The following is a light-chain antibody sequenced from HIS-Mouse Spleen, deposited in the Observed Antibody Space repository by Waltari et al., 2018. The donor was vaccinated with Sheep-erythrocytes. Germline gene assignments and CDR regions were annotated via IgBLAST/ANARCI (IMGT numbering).Light chain of an antibody. CDR2: EGS. CDR3: CSYAGSSTPWV. J-gene: IGLJ3*02. Sequence: QSALTQPASVAGSPGQSITISCPATSSAVGSYNLVSWYQQHPGKAPKLMIYEGSKRPSGVSNRFSGSKSGNTASLTISGLQAEDEADYYCCSYAGSSTPWVFGGGTKLTVL. V-gene: IGLV2-23*01. CDR1: SSAVGSYNL.